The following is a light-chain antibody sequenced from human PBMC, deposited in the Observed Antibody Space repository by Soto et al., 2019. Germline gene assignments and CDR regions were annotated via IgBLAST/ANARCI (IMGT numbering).Light chain of an antibody. V-gene: IGKV3-20*01. J-gene: IGKJ5*01. CDR3: QQYGSSLIT. CDR2: GAY. CDR1: QSVSSNF. Sequence: EIVLTQSPGTLSLSPGERATLSCRASQSVSSNFLAWYQKKPRQAPRLLIYGAYSRATGIPARFSGSGSGTDFTLTISRLEPEDFAVYYCQQYGSSLITFGQGTRLEIK.